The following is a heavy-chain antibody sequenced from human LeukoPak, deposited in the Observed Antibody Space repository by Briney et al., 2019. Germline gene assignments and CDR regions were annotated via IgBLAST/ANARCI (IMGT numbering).Heavy chain of an antibody. CDR3: ARVGSGGVFDAFDI. D-gene: IGHD2-15*01. Sequence: SETLSLTCTVSGGSISSYYWSWIRQPPGKGLEWIGYIYYSGGTNYNPSLKSRVTISVDTSKNQFSLKLSSVTAADTAVYYCARVGSGGVFDAFDIWGQGTMVTVSS. CDR2: IYYSGGT. V-gene: IGHV4-59*01. CDR1: GGSISSYY. J-gene: IGHJ3*02.